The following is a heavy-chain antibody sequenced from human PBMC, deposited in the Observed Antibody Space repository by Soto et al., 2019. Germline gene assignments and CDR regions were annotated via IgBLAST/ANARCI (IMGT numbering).Heavy chain of an antibody. CDR3: ARRGSGSYYDY. J-gene: IGHJ4*02. CDR1: GFTFSSYA. D-gene: IGHD1-26*01. Sequence: EVPLLESGGGLVQPGGSLRLSCAASGFTFSSYAMRWVRQAPVKGLEWVSAISGSGDSTYYADSVKGRFTISRDNSKNTLYLQMTSLRAEDTAVYYCARRGSGSYYDYWGQGTLVTVSS. V-gene: IGHV3-23*01. CDR2: ISGSGDST.